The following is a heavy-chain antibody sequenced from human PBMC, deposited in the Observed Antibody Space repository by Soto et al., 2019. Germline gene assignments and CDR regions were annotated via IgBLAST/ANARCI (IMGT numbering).Heavy chain of an antibody. CDR3: ARESEDLTSNFDY. J-gene: IGHJ4*02. CDR2: ISSTTNYI. V-gene: IGHV3-21*01. CDR1: GFTFTRYS. Sequence: WGSLRLSCAASGFTFTRYSINLFRHSPGKGLEWVSSISSTTNYIYYADSMKGRFTVSRDNAKNSVYLEMNSLSAEDTALYYCARESEDLTSNFDYWGQGTLVTVSS.